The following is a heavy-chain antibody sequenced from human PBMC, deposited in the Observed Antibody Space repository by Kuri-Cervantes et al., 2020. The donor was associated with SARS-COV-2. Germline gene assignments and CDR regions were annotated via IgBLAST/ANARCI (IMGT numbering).Heavy chain of an antibody. CDR3: ARDITMVQGAYFDY. CDR1: GFTFSSYS. D-gene: IGHD3-10*01. CDR2: ISSSSSYI. J-gene: IGHJ4*02. V-gene: IGHV3-21*01. Sequence: GGSLRLSCAASGFTFSSYSTNWVRQAPGKGLEWVSSISSSSSYIYYADSVKGRFTISRDNAKNSLYLQMNSLRAEDTAVYYCARDITMVQGAYFDYWGQGTLVTVSS.